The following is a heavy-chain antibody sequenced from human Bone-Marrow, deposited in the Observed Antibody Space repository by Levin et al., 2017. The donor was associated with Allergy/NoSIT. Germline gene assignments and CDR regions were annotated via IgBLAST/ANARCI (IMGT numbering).Heavy chain of an antibody. CDR3: ARGAVEGSSGWTVRD. V-gene: IGHV1-69*13. CDR2: IIPIFGTA. Sequence: ASVKVSCKASGGTFSSYAISWVRQAPGQGLEWMGGIIPIFGTANYAQKFQGRVTITADESTSTAYMELSSLRSEDTAVYYCARGAVEGSSGWTVRDWGQGTLVTVSS. J-gene: IGHJ4*02. CDR1: GGTFSSYA. D-gene: IGHD6-19*01.